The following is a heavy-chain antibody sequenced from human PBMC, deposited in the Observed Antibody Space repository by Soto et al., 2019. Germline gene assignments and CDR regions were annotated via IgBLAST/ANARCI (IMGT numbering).Heavy chain of an antibody. CDR3: ARLLIDTAMVTGWFDP. J-gene: IGHJ5*02. V-gene: IGHV4-39*01. CDR1: GGSISSSSYY. CDR2: IYYSGST. Sequence: PSETLSLTCTVSGGSISSSSYYWGWIRQPPGKGLEWIGSIYYSGSTHYNPSLKSRVTISVDTSKNQFSLKLSSVTAADTAVYYCARLLIDTAMVTGWFDPWGQGTLVT. D-gene: IGHD5-18*01.